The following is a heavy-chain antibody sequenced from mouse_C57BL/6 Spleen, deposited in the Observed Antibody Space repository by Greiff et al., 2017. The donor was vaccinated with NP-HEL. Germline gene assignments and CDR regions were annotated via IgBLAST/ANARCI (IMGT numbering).Heavy chain of an antibody. CDR3: ARDDYYGSSHWYFDV. V-gene: IGHV1-81*01. Sequence: QVQLQQSGAELARPGASVKLSCKASGYTFTSYGISWVKQRTGQGLEWIGEIYPRSGNTYYNEKFKGKATLTADKSSSTAYMELRSLTSEDSAVYFCARDDYYGSSHWYFDVWGTGTTVTVSS. D-gene: IGHD1-1*01. CDR2: IYPRSGNT. J-gene: IGHJ1*03. CDR1: GYTFTSYG.